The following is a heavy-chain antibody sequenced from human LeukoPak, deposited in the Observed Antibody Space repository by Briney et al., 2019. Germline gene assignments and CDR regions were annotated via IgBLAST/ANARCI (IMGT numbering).Heavy chain of an antibody. CDR3: ARACSSTSCYGY. D-gene: IGHD2-2*01. J-gene: IGHJ4*02. CDR2: ISSSSSYI. V-gene: IGHV3-21*01. CDR1: GFTFSSYA. Sequence: GGPLRLSCAASGFTFSSYAMSWVRQAPGKGLEWVSSISSSSSYIYYADSVKGRFTISRDNAKNSLYLQMNSLRAEDTAVYYCARACSSTSCYGYWGQGTLVTVSS.